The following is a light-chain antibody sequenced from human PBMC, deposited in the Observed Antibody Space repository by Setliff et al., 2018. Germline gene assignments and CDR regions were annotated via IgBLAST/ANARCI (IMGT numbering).Light chain of an antibody. Sequence: QSVLTQPASVSGSPGQSITISCTGTGSDIGGYNYVSWCQQHPGKAPKLMIYDVSQRPSGVSNRFSGSKSGNTASLTISGLQAEDEADYYCISYTNSSTYVVFGGGTKVTVL. CDR2: DVS. CDR1: GSDIGGYNY. J-gene: IGLJ2*01. CDR3: ISYTNSSTYVV. V-gene: IGLV2-14*03.